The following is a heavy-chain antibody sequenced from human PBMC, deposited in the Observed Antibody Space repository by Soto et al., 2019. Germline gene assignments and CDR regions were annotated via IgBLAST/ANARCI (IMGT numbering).Heavy chain of an antibody. CDR3: ATASSIMLTFGGNWFDP. Sequence: ASVKVSCKVSGYTLTELSMHWVRQAPGKGLEWMGGFDPEDGETIYAQKFQGRVTMTEDTSTDTAYMELSSLRSEDTAVYYCATASSIMLTFGGNWFDPWRQGPLVTVSS. D-gene: IGHD3-16*01. V-gene: IGHV1-24*01. J-gene: IGHJ5*02. CDR1: GYTLTELS. CDR2: FDPEDGET.